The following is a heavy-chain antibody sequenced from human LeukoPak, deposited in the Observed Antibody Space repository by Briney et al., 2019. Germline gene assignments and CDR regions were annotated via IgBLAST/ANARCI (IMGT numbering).Heavy chain of an antibody. D-gene: IGHD1-26*01. CDR2: INPSGGST. CDR3: ARKGKSGSYYNSFDY. V-gene: IGHV1-46*01. CDR1: GYTFTSYY. J-gene: IGHJ4*02. Sequence: GASVKVSCNASGYTFTSYYMYWVRQAPGQGLEWMGIINPSGGSTSYAQKFQGRVTMTRDMSTSTVYMELSSLRSEDTAVYYCARKGKSGSYYNSFDYWGQGTLVTVSS.